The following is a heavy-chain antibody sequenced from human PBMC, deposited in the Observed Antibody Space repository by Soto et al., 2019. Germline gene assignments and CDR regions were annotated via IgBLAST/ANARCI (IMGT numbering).Heavy chain of an antibody. CDR3: AKDCRISALRGALDV. V-gene: IGHV3-23*01. D-gene: IGHD3-10*01. CDR1: GFTFSSYA. Sequence: EVQLLESGGGLVQPGGSLRLSCAASGFTFSSYAMSWVRQAPGKGLEWVSGIRGSGSSIYYADNVQGRFTISRDNSKNTLYLQMNSLRVEDTAVYYCAKDCRISALRGALDVWGQGTTVTVSS. J-gene: IGHJ6*02. CDR2: IRGSGSSI.